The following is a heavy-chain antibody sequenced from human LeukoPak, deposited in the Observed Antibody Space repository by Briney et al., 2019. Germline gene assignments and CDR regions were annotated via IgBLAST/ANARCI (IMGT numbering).Heavy chain of an antibody. Sequence: GESLKISCKGSGYSFTSYWIGWVRQMPGKGLEWMWIIYPGDSDTRYSPSSQGQVTISADKSISTAYLQWSSLKASDTAMYYCARDSAVAGLYNWFDPWGQGTLVTVSS. J-gene: IGHJ5*02. D-gene: IGHD6-19*01. CDR2: IYPGDSDT. V-gene: IGHV5-51*01. CDR1: GYSFTSYW. CDR3: ARDSAVAGLYNWFDP.